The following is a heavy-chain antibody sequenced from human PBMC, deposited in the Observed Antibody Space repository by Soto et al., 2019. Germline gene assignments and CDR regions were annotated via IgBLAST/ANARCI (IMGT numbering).Heavy chain of an antibody. J-gene: IGHJ1*01. V-gene: IGHV4-31*03. Sequence: PSETLSLTCTVSGGSISSGGYYWSWIRQHPGKGLEWIGYIYYSGSTYYNPSLKSRVTISVDTSKNQFSLKLSSVTAADTAVYYCARCLYSSSWYPFQHWGQGTLVTVSS. D-gene: IGHD6-13*01. CDR2: IYYSGST. CDR3: ARCLYSSSWYPFQH. CDR1: GGSISSGGYY.